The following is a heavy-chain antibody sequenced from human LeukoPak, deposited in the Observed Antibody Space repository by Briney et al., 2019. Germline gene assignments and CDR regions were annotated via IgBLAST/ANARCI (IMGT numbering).Heavy chain of an antibody. CDR2: IRYDGSNK. D-gene: IGHD4-17*01. CDR3: AKDLMTTVTTWGFDY. Sequence: GGSLRLSCAASGFTFSSYCMHWVRQAPGKGLEWVAFIRYDGSNKYYADSVKGRFTIHRDNSKNSLYLQLNSLRAEDTAVYYCAKDLMTTVTTWGFDYWGQGTLVTVSS. CDR1: GFTFSSYC. V-gene: IGHV3-30*02. J-gene: IGHJ4*02.